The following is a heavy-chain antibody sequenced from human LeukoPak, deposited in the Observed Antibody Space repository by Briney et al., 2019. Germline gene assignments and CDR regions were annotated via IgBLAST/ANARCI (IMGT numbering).Heavy chain of an antibody. CDR3: ARNGAPGYCSSTSCYAGGRLDY. V-gene: IGHV3-43D*03. D-gene: IGHD2-2*01. CDR1: GFTFDDYA. J-gene: IGHJ4*02. Sequence: GGSLRLSCVASGFTFDDYAMHWVRQAPGKGLEWVSLISWDGGSTYYADSVKGRFTISRDNSKNSLYLQMNSLRAEDTALYYCARNGAPGYCSSTSCYAGGRLDYWGQGTLVTVSS. CDR2: ISWDGGST.